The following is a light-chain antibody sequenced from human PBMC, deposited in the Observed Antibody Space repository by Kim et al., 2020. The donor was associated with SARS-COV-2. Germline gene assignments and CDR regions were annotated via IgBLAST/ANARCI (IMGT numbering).Light chain of an antibody. Sequence: QSALTQPASVSGSLGQSITMYCTGTSSDIGLYNYVSWYQQHPGKAPKLMIYDVSKRPSGVSNRFSGSKSGNTASLTISGLQTEDEADYYCNSYTSSRTYVFGTGTKVTVL. CDR3: NSYTSSRTYV. CDR1: SSDIGLYNY. V-gene: IGLV2-14*03. CDR2: DVS. J-gene: IGLJ1*01.